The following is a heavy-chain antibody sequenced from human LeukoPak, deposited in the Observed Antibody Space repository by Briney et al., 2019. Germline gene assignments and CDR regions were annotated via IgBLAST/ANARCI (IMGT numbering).Heavy chain of an antibody. D-gene: IGHD2-21*01. J-gene: IGHJ5*02. CDR2: VSSSGGST. Sequence: GGSLRLSCAASGFTFSSYAMNWVRQAPGKGLEWVSTVSSSGGSTYYADSVKGRFTISRDNSKNTLYLQMNSLRAEDTAVYYSARAHIVFDPWGQGTLVTVSS. CDR3: ARAHIVFDP. CDR1: GFTFSSYA. V-gene: IGHV3-23*01.